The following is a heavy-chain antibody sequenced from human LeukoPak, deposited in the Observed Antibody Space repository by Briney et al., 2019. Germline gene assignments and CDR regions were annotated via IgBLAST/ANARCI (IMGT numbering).Heavy chain of an antibody. CDR2: MNPNSGNT. D-gene: IGHD3-3*01. CDR3: ARGLRQGESEGLRFLEWLSHGYYYYGMDV. J-gene: IGHJ6*02. Sequence: GASVKVSCKASGYTFTSYGISWVRQATGQGLEWMGWMNPNSGNTGYAQKFQGRVTMTRNTSISTAYMELSSLRSEDTAVYYCARGLRQGESEGLRFLEWLSHGYYYYGMDVWGQGTTVTVSS. V-gene: IGHV1-8*02. CDR1: GYTFTSYG.